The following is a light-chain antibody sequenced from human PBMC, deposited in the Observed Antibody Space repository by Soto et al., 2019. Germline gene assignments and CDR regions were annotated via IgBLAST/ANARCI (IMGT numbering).Light chain of an antibody. J-gene: IGKJ3*01. Sequence: EVVLTLSPGTLSLSPGERATLSCRASQRVTSTYLAWYQQKPGQAPRLLIYGASNRATGIPDRFSGSGSGTDFTLTIRRLEPEDFAVYFCQQYDKSPFTFGPGTKVDIK. CDR3: QQYDKSPFT. CDR1: QRVTSTY. V-gene: IGKV3-20*01. CDR2: GAS.